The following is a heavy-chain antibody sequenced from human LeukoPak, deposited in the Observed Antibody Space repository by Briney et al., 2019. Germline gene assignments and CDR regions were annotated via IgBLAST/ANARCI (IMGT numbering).Heavy chain of an antibody. CDR2: TRNKANSYTT. CDR1: GFSLSTYN. Sequence: GGSLRLSCAASGFSLSTYNMFWVRQAPGKGLEWVARTRNKANSYTTVYAASVKGRFTISRDESKNSLYLQMNSLITEDTAVYFCVRGFNSFDIWGQGTTVTVSS. D-gene: IGHD1-1*01. J-gene: IGHJ3*02. CDR3: VRGFNSFDI. V-gene: IGHV3-72*01.